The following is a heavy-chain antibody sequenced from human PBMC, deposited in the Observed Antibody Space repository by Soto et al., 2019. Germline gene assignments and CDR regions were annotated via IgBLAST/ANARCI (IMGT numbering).Heavy chain of an antibody. CDR2: IIPILGIA. Sequence: ASVKVSCKASGGTFSSYTISWVRQAPGQGLEWMGRIIPILGIANYAQKFQGRVTITADKSTSTAYMELSSLRSEDTAVYYCAREGSADPDIVATMDYYYGMDVWGQGTTVTVSS. J-gene: IGHJ6*02. CDR1: GGTFSSYT. V-gene: IGHV1-69*04. D-gene: IGHD5-12*01. CDR3: AREGSADPDIVATMDYYYGMDV.